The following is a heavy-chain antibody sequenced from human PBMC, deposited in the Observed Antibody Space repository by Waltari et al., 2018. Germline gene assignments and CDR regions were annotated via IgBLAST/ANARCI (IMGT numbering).Heavy chain of an antibody. CDR1: GGSISSSNW. V-gene: IGHV4-4*02. D-gene: IGHD3-9*01. Sequence: QVQLQESGPGLVKPSGTLSLTCAVSGGSISSSNWWSWVRQPPGKGLEWIGEIYHSGSTNYNPSLKSRVTISVDKSKNQFSLKLSSVTAADTAVYYCARETSRYDILTGYGVVDYWGQGTLVTVSS. J-gene: IGHJ4*02. CDR2: IYHSGST. CDR3: ARETSRYDILTGYGVVDY.